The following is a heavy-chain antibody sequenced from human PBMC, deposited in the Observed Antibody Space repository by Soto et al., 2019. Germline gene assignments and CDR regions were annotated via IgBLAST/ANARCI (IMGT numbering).Heavy chain of an antibody. D-gene: IGHD1-1*01. V-gene: IGHV4-4*07. Sequence: SEALSLTCTVSGASISGFYWSWIRKSAGKGLEWIGRIYATGTTDYNPSLKSRVMMSVDTSKKQFSLKLRSVTAADTAVYYCVRDGTKTLRDWFDPWGQGISVTVSS. CDR3: VRDGTKTLRDWFDP. J-gene: IGHJ5*02. CDR1: GASISGFY. CDR2: IYATGTT.